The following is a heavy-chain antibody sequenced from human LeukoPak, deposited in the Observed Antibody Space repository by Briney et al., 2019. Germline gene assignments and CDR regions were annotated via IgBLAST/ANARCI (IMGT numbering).Heavy chain of an antibody. V-gene: IGHV3-15*01. CDR3: AVYYYGSGRD. CDR1: GFAFTNAW. CDR2: VKSKTDGGTT. J-gene: IGHJ4*02. Sequence: AGGSLRLSCAASGFAFTNAWTSSARQAPGKGLEWVGRVKSKTDGGTTDYGTPVKGRFTISRDDSQNMLYLQMNSLNTEDKALYYCAVYYYGSGRDWGQGTLVTVSS. D-gene: IGHD3-10*01.